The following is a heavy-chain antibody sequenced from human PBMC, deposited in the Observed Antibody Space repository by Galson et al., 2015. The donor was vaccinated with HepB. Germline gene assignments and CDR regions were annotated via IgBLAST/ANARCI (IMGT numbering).Heavy chain of an antibody. CDR3: TTDPADPLAAYSSSSRGTR. J-gene: IGHJ4*02. Sequence: SLRLSCAASGFTLSSYAMSWVRQAPGKGLEWVSAISGSGGSTYYADSVKGRFTISRDNSKNTVSLQMNSLKTEDTAVYYCTTDPADPLAAYSSSSRGTRWGQGTLVTVSS. D-gene: IGHD6-6*01. CDR2: ISGSGGST. CDR1: GFTLSSYA. V-gene: IGHV3-23*01.